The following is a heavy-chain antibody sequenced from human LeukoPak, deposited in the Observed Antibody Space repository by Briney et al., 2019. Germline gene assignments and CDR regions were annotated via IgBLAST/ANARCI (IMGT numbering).Heavy chain of an antibody. CDR2: IYPRDGST. CDR3: AGDQEGFDY. V-gene: IGHV1-46*01. Sequence: GASVKVSCTASGYTFTSNYIHWVRQAPGQGLEWMGMIYPRDGSTSYAQKFQGRVTVTRDTSTSTVHMELSGLRSEDTAVYYCAGDQEGFDYWGQGTLVTVSS. CDR1: GYTFTSNY. J-gene: IGHJ4*02.